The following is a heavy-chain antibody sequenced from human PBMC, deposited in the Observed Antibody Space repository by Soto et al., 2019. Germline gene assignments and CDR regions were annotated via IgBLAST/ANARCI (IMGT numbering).Heavy chain of an antibody. CDR2: ISAYNGNT. Sequence: ASVKVSCKASGYTFTSYGISWVRQAPGQGLEWMGWISAYNGNTNYAQKLQGRVTMTTDTSTSTAYMELRSLRSDDTAVYYCARFIAEAGYYYYGMDVCGQGTTVTVYS. D-gene: IGHD6-13*01. J-gene: IGHJ6*02. CDR1: GYTFTSYG. CDR3: ARFIAEAGYYYYGMDV. V-gene: IGHV1-18*01.